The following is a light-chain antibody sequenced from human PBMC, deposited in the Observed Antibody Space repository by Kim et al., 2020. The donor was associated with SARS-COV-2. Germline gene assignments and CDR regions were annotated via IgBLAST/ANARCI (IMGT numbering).Light chain of an antibody. J-gene: IGLJ1*01. Sequence: GQRVTISCSASSANVESNYVSWYQQFPGTAPKLLIFRNEQRPSGVPDRFSASKSGTSASLTLSELRSEDEAEYHCATWDDSVSASVFGTGTKVTVL. CDR2: RNE. V-gene: IGLV1-47*01. CDR3: ATWDDSVSASV. CDR1: SANVESNY.